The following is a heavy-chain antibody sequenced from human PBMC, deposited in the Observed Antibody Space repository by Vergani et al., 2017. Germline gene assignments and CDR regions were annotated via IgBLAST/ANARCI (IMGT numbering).Heavy chain of an antibody. CDR1: GASIRSSNYY. CDR3: ARHSTVEWLVKLGWIDP. CDR2: IYYSGST. V-gene: IGHV4-39*01. J-gene: IGHJ5*02. Sequence: QLQLQESGPGLVKPSATLSLTCSVSGASIRSSNYYWGWIRQPPGKGLDLIASIYYSGSTYYNPSLKSRVTISVGTSKNQFSLKLSSVTAADTAVYFCARHSTVEWLVKLGWIDPWGQGILVTVSS. D-gene: IGHD6-19*01.